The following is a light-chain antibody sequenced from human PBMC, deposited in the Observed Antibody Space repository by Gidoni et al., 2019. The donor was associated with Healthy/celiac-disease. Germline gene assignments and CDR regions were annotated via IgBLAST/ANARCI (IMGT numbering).Light chain of an antibody. Sequence: DIQLTQSPSSLSAAVGDRVTITCQASQDISTYLNWYQQKPGKDPKLLIYDASNLETGFPSRFSGSGSGTDFTFTISSLQPEDIATYYCQQYDNLPPLTFGGGTKVEIK. J-gene: IGKJ4*01. V-gene: IGKV1-33*01. CDR2: DAS. CDR3: QQYDNLPPLT. CDR1: QDISTY.